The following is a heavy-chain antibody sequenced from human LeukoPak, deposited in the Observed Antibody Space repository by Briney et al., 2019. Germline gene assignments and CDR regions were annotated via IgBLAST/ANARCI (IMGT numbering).Heavy chain of an antibody. CDR3: ARGTDILTGYSPMVWFDP. D-gene: IGHD3-9*01. CDR1: GGSISSGGYS. J-gene: IGHJ5*02. V-gene: IGHV4-30-2*01. CDR2: IYHSGST. Sequence: SETLSLTCAVSGGSISSGGYSWSWIWQPPGKGLEWIGYIYHSGSTYYNPSLKSRVTISVDTSKNQFSLKLSSVTAADTAVYYCARGTDILTGYSPMVWFDPWGQGTLVTVSS.